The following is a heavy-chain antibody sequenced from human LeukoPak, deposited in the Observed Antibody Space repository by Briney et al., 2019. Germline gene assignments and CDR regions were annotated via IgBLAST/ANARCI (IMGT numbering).Heavy chain of an antibody. CDR3: ARLGIGVAATGYY. V-gene: IGHV5-51*01. CDR1: GYSFTDYW. Sequence: GESLKISCKGSGYSFTDYWVGWVRQMPGKGLEWMGIIHPGDSDTRYSPSFQGQVTISADKSISTAYLQWSSLKASDTAMYHCARLGIGVAATGYYWGQGTLVTVSS. J-gene: IGHJ4*02. CDR2: IHPGDSDT. D-gene: IGHD6-19*01.